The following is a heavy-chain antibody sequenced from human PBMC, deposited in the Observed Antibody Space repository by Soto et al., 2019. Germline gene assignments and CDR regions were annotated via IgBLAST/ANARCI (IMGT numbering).Heavy chain of an antibody. Sequence: PSETLSLTCAVYGGSFSGYYWSWIRQPPGKGLEWIGEINHSGSTNYNPSLKSRVTISVDTSKNQFSLKLSSVTGADTAVYYCARGRRAWTAVAGRGYYFDYWGQGTLVTVSS. CDR1: GGSFSGYY. D-gene: IGHD6-19*01. CDR3: ARGRRAWTAVAGRGYYFDY. V-gene: IGHV4-34*01. CDR2: INHSGST. J-gene: IGHJ4*02.